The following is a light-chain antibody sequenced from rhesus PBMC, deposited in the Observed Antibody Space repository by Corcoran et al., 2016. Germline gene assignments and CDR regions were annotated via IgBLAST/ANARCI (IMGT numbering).Light chain of an antibody. Sequence: DIQMTQSPSSLSASVGDRVTITCRASRGISNSLSWYQQNPGQPLKLLIYDASTLQSGVPSSVSGSGSGTDFTLTISSLQPEDFATYYCLQYNSDPLTFGPGTKLDIK. CDR1: RGISNS. V-gene: IGKV1-43*02. CDR2: DAS. J-gene: IGKJ3*01. CDR3: LQYNSDPLT.